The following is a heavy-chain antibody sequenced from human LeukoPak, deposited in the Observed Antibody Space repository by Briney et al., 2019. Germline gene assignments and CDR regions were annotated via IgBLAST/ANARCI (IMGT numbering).Heavy chain of an antibody. V-gene: IGHV4-4*07. CDR2: IYTSGST. D-gene: IGHD1-1*01. CDR1: GGSISSYY. Sequence: SETLSLTCTVSGGSISSYYWSWIRQPAGMGLKWIGRIYTSGSTNYNPSLKSRVTISVDTSKNQFSLKLSSVTAADTAVYYCARDRNNWNDFETGWFDPWGQGTLVTVSS. CDR3: ARDRNNWNDFETGWFDP. J-gene: IGHJ5*02.